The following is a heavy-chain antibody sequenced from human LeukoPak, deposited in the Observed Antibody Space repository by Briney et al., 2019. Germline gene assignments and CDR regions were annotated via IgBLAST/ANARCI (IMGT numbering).Heavy chain of an antibody. CDR3: ARETKVGATTP. D-gene: IGHD1-26*01. CDR1: GGSFSGYY. CDR2: INHSGST. V-gene: IGHV4-34*01. Sequence: PSETLSLTCAVYGGSFSGYYWSWIRQPPGKGLEWIGEINHSGSTNYNPSLKSRVTISVDTSKNQFSLKLSSVTAADTAVYYCARETKVGATTPWGQGTLVTVSS. J-gene: IGHJ5*02.